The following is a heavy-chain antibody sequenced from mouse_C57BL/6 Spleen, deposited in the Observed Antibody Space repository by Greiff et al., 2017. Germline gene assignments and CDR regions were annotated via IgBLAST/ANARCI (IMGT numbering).Heavy chain of an antibody. CDR1: AFTFRDSG. Sequence: EVQVVESSGCFVKPAGSLKLSCAASAFTFRDSGMHLVRQAPEKGLEWVSYLSSGRSTLYSADTGKGRFTLSRDNAKNTLFLQMTSLRSEDTAMYYCARFYYGSSYGYFDVWRTATTAPASS. D-gene: IGHD1-1*01. CDR3: ARFYYGSSYGYFDV. CDR2: LSSGRSTL. J-gene: IGHJ1*03. V-gene: IGHV5-17*01.